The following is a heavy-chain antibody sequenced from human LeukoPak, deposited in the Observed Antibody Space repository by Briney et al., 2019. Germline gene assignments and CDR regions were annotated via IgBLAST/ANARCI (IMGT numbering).Heavy chain of an antibody. CDR2: INHSGST. V-gene: IGHV4-39*07. Sequence: SETLSLTCTVSGGFISSSSYYWGWIRQPPGKGLEWIGEINHSGSTNYNPSLKSRVTISVDTSKNQFSLKLSSVTAADTAVYYCARGRRENKYSSGWSTGGDYWGQGTLVTVSS. D-gene: IGHD6-19*01. CDR1: GGFISSSSYY. CDR3: ARGRRENKYSSGWSTGGDY. J-gene: IGHJ4*02.